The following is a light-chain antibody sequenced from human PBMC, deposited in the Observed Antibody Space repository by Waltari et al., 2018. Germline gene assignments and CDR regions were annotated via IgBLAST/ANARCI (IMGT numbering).Light chain of an antibody. Sequence: DIVMTQSPDFLAVSLGERATIKCKSSQSVLYSSNNKNYFAWYQQKPGQPPKLLIYWASTRESGVPDRFSGSGSGTDFTLTISSLLAEDVALYYCQQYYTTPPTFGPGTKVDIK. V-gene: IGKV4-1*01. CDR3: QQYYTTPPT. CDR1: QSVLYSSNNKNY. J-gene: IGKJ3*01. CDR2: WAS.